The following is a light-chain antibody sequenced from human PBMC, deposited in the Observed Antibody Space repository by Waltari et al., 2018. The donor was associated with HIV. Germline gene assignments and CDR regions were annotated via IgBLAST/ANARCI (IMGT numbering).Light chain of an antibody. J-gene: IGLJ1*01. Sequence: QSALTQPPSVSGSPGHSVTISCTGVTTDINSDERVSWYQQFPGAAPRLLIYDVDSRPSGVPDRFSGWKSGDTASLIISGLQAEDEADYYCASYRSSDTQYVFGSGTEVTVL. CDR3: ASYRSSDTQYV. CDR2: DVD. CDR1: TTDINSDER. V-gene: IGLV2-18*02.